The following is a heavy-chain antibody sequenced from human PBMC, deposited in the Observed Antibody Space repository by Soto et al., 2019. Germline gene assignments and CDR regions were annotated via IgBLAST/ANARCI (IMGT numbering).Heavy chain of an antibody. CDR2: INPNSGDT. Sequence: VPLVQSGAEVKSPGASVRVSCTTSGYTFTGYFIHWVRQAPGQGLEWMGWINPNSGDTSYSQKFQGWVTMARDTSISTAYMELSRLRSDDTAVYYCARATAYDFWSGYYRSYGLDVWGQGTTVTV. V-gene: IGHV1-2*04. CDR3: ARATAYDFWSGYYRSYGLDV. D-gene: IGHD3-3*01. J-gene: IGHJ6*02. CDR1: GYTFTGYF.